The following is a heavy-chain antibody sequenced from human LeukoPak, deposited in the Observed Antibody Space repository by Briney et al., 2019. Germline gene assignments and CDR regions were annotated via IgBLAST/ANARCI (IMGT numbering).Heavy chain of an antibody. V-gene: IGHV3-7*03. J-gene: IGHJ4*02. CDR2: IKEDGSER. Sequence: PGGSLRLSCEGSAFIFSGHWMNWVRQTPGKGLEWVASIKEDGSERQYVDSVKGRFSISRDNTKGSLFLQLNSLRAEDRAVYYCARVVRDRLSFRFDYWGQGTLVTVSS. D-gene: IGHD2-21*02. CDR1: AFIFSGHW. CDR3: ARVVRDRLSFRFDY.